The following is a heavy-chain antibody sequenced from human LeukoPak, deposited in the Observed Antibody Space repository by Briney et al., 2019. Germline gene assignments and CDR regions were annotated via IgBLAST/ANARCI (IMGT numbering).Heavy chain of an antibody. CDR2: INWHSGSK. J-gene: IGHJ4*02. CDR3: AKDGKTRNWNYFQAKPVY. CDR1: GFTFDDYA. D-gene: IGHD1-7*01. V-gene: IGHV3-9*01. Sequence: GGSLRLSCAASGFTFDDYAIHWVWQAPGKGLEWVSGINWHSGSKHYADSVKGRFTISRDNSKNTFYLQMNSLRAEDTAIYYCAKDGKTRNWNYFQAKPVYWGQGTLVTVSS.